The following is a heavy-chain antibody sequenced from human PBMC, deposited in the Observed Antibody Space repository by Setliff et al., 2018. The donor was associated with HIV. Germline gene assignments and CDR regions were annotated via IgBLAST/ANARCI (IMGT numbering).Heavy chain of an antibody. CDR3: ARGVKGIATTGKYYFDY. V-gene: IGHV1-2*06. Sequence: ASVKVSCKTSGYAFTDYSIHWVRQAPGQGLEWVGRINPDSRGTNYAQTFQGRVTMTRDTSVSTAYMELSRLKSDDTAVFYCARGVKGIATTGKYYFDYWCQGTLVTVS. J-gene: IGHJ4*02. D-gene: IGHD6-13*01. CDR1: GYAFTDYS. CDR2: INPDSRGT.